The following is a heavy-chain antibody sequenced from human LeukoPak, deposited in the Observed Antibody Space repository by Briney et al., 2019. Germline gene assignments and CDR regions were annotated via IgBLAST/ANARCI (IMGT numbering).Heavy chain of an antibody. CDR1: GGSFSGYY. D-gene: IGHD2-15*01. Sequence: SETLSLTCAVYGGSFSGYYWSWIRQPPGKGLEWIGEINHSGSTNYNPSLKSRVTISVDTSKNQFSLKLSSVTAADTAVYYCGGSKGYFDYWGQGTVVTVSS. V-gene: IGHV4-34*01. J-gene: IGHJ4*02. CDR2: INHSGST. CDR3: GGSKGYFDY.